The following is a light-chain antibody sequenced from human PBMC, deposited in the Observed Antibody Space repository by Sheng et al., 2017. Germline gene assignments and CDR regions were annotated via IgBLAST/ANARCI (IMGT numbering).Light chain of an antibody. CDR3: QSPDSSGSQLV. V-gene: IGLV3-25*03. CDR2: KDS. CDR1: SAKPI. Sequence: LTQPPSVSVSPRTDGQDHLHCRCSAKPICLLVPAEARPGPVVLVIYKDSARPSGIPERFSGSRSRTRLTLTISGVQAEDEADYYCQSPDSSGSQLVFGGGTKLTVL. J-gene: IGLJ2*01.